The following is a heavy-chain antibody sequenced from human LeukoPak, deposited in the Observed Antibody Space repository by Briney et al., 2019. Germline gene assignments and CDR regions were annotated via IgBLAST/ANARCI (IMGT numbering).Heavy chain of an antibody. CDR2: ISYDGSNK. Sequence: GGSLRLSCAASGFTFSSYGMHWVRQAPGKGLEWVAVISYDGSNKYYADSVKGRFTISRDNSKNTLYLQMNSLRAEDTAVYYCARGTPYYHDSSGYYHDWGQGTLVTVSS. V-gene: IGHV3-30*12. D-gene: IGHD3-22*01. CDR1: GFTFSSYG. CDR3: ARGTPYYHDSSGYYHD. J-gene: IGHJ4*02.